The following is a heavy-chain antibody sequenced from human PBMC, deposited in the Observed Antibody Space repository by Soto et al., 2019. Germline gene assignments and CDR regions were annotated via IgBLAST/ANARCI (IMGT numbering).Heavy chain of an antibody. D-gene: IGHD2-15*01. V-gene: IGHV5-51*01. CDR3: ASGEGYCSGGSCYRFDY. CDR1: GYSLTSYW. Sequence: PGESLKISCKGSGYSLTSYWIGWVRQMHGKGLEWMGIIYPGDSDTRYSPSFQGQVTISADKSISTAYLQWSSLKASDTAMYYCASGEGYCSGGSCYRFDYWGQGTLVTVSS. J-gene: IGHJ4*02. CDR2: IYPGDSDT.